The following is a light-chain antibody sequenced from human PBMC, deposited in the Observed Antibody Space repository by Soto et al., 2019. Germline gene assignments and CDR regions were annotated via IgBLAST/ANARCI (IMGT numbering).Light chain of an antibody. Sequence: EIVMTHSAATLSVSPGERATLSCRASQSVSSNLAWYQQKPGQAPRLLIYGASTRATGIPARFSGSGSGTEFTLTISSLQSEDFAVYYCQQYNNWPWTFGQGTKV. CDR2: GAS. V-gene: IGKV3-15*01. CDR1: QSVSSN. CDR3: QQYNNWPWT. J-gene: IGKJ1*01.